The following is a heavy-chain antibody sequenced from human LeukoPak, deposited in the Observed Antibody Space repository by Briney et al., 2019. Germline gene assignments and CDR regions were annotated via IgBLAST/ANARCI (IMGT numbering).Heavy chain of an antibody. D-gene: IGHD6-13*01. CDR2: IYYSGST. CDR1: GGSISSYY. V-gene: IGHV4-59*01. J-gene: IGHJ4*02. CDR3: ARVGIAAASYFFDY. Sequence: SETLSLTCTVSGGSISSYYWSWIRQPPGKGLEWIGYIYYSGSTNYNPSLKSRVTISVDTSKNQFSLKLSSVTAADTAVCYCARVGIAAASYFFDYWGQGTLVTVSS.